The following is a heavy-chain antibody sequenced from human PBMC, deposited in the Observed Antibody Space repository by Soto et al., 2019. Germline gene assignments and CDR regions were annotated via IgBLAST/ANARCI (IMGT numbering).Heavy chain of an antibody. V-gene: IGHV5-51*01. Sequence: GESLKISCKASGYSFTSYWIGWVRQMPGKGLEWMGIIYPGDSDTRYSPSFQGQVTTSADKSISTAYLQWSSLKASDTAMYYCAREPDYGSGSYYPKGMDVWGQGTTVTVSS. CDR3: AREPDYGSGSYYPKGMDV. D-gene: IGHD3-10*01. CDR2: IYPGDSDT. CDR1: GYSFTSYW. J-gene: IGHJ6*02.